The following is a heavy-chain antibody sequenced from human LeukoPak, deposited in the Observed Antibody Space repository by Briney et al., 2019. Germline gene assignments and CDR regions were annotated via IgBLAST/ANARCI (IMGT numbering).Heavy chain of an antibody. CDR1: GYTFTGYY. J-gene: IGHJ5*02. CDR2: INPNSGGT. Sequence: EASVKVSCKASGYTFTGYYMHWVRQAPGQGLEWMGWINPNSGGTNYAQKFQGRVTMTRDTSISTAYMELSRLRSDDTAVYYCARGTFDYGDYSNWFDPWGQGTLVTVSS. D-gene: IGHD4-17*01. V-gene: IGHV1-2*02. CDR3: ARGTFDYGDYSNWFDP.